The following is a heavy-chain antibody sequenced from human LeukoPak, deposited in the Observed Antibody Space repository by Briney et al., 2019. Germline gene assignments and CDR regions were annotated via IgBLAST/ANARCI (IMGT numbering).Heavy chain of an antibody. CDR3: ARGYYYDSSSYRLFDY. CDR1: GYTFTGYY. CDR2: IYPNTGDT. V-gene: IGHV1-2*02. Sequence: ASVKVSCKASGYTFTGYYMHWVRQAPGQGLEWMGWIYPNTGDTNYAQKFQGRVTMTRDTSISTAYMELSRLRSDDTAVYYCARGYYYDSSSYRLFDYWGQGTLVTVSS. J-gene: IGHJ4*02. D-gene: IGHD3-22*01.